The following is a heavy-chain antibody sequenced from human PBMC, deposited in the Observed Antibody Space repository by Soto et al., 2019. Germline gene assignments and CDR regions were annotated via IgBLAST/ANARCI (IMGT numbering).Heavy chain of an antibody. Sequence: SETLSLTCTVSGGSISSGGYYWSWIRQHPGKGLEWIGYIYYSGSTYYNPSLKSRVTISVDTSKNQFSLKLSSVTAADTAVYYCARDPGPPRYYDFWSGYYDLGNPFDPWGQGTLVTVSS. D-gene: IGHD3-3*01. CDR3: ARDPGPPRYYDFWSGYYDLGNPFDP. CDR2: IYYSGST. J-gene: IGHJ5*02. CDR1: GGSISSGGYY. V-gene: IGHV4-31*03.